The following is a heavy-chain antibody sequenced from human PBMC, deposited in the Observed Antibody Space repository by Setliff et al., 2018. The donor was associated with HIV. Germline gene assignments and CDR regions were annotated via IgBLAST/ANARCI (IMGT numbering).Heavy chain of an antibody. Sequence: ASVKVSCKASGYTFTSYGIDWVRQATGRGLEWMGWINPNSDNTAYAQKFQGRLTMTRNTSTGTVYMELSSLRSEDTAVYYCARIGRTPYYYYYMDVWGKGTTVTVSS. CDR1: GYTFTSYG. CDR2: INPNSDNT. CDR3: ARIGRTPYYYYYMDV. V-gene: IGHV1-8*02. J-gene: IGHJ6*03. D-gene: IGHD2-15*01.